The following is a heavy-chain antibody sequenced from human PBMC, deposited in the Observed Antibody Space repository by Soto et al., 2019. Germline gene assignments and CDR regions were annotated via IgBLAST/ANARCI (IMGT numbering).Heavy chain of an antibody. CDR1: GGTFSSYA. CDR2: IIPIFGTA. J-gene: IGHJ4*02. D-gene: IGHD1-26*01. Sequence: SVKVSCKASGGTFSSYAISWVRQAPGQGLEWMGGIIPIFGTANYAQKFQGRVTITADESTSTAYMELSSLRSEDTAVYYCARQAGATSPLDYWGQGTLVTVSS. CDR3: ARQAGATSPLDY. V-gene: IGHV1-69*13.